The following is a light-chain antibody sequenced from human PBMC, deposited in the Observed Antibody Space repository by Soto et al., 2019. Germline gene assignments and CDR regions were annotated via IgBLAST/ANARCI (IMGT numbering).Light chain of an antibody. V-gene: IGKV1-5*03. CDR1: QSINSW. CDR3: QHYNSYSEA. CDR2: KAS. J-gene: IGKJ1*01. Sequence: DIQMTQSPSTLSAYVGDRVIITCRASQSINSWLAWYQQKPGKAPKLLIHKASTLKSGVPSRFSGSGSGTEFTLTISSLQPDDFATYYCQHYNSYSEAFGQGTKVDNK.